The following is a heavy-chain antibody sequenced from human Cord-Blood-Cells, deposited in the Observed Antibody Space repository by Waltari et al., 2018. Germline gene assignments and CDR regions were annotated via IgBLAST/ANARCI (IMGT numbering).Heavy chain of an antibody. J-gene: IGHJ6*02. CDR3: ARGDIVVVPAALIYYYYGMDV. CDR2: SYYSGST. Sequence: QVQLQESGPGLVKPSQTLSLTCTVSGGSISSGGYYWSWIRQHPGKGLEWIGYSYYSGSTYYNPSLKSRVTISVDTSKNQFSLKLSSVTAADTAVYYCARGDIVVVPAALIYYYYGMDVWGQGTTVTVSS. D-gene: IGHD2-2*01. CDR1: GGSISSGGYY. V-gene: IGHV4-31*03.